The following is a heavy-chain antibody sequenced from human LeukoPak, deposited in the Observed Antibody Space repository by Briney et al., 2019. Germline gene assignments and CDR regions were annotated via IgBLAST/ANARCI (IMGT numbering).Heavy chain of an antibody. J-gene: IGHJ5*02. V-gene: IGHV3-11*04. CDR3: ARDRPHNWFDP. CDR1: GFTFSDYY. CDR2: ISSSGSTI. Sequence: PGGSLRLSCAASGFTFSDYYMSWIRQAPGKGLEWVSYISSSGSTIYYADSVKGRFTISRDNAKNTLYLQMNSLRPEDTAVYYCARDRPHNWFDPWGQGTLVTVSS.